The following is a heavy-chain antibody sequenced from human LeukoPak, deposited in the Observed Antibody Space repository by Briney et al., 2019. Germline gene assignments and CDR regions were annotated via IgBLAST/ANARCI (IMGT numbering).Heavy chain of an antibody. J-gene: IGHJ4*02. Sequence: PGGSLRLSCAASGFTFSSYEMNWVRQAPGKGLEWVSYISSSGSTIYYADSVKGRLTISRDNAKNSLYLQMNSLRAEDTAVYYCARSGYSSGWYNYFDYWGQGTLVTVSS. CDR1: GFTFSSYE. CDR3: ARSGYSSGWYNYFDY. D-gene: IGHD6-19*01. CDR2: ISSSGSTI. V-gene: IGHV3-48*03.